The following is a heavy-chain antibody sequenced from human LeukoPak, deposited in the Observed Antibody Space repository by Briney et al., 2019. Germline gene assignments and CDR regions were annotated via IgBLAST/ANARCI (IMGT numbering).Heavy chain of an antibody. J-gene: IGHJ4*02. CDR3: ARTPITTAGMLDN. D-gene: IGHD6-13*01. Sequence: SETLSLTCTVSGGSISSYYWSWIRQPPGKGLEWIGYIYYGGNTNYNPSLTSRVTISIDTSNNQFSLKLTSVTAADTAVYYCARTPITTAGMLDNWGQGTLVTVSP. CDR1: GGSISSYY. CDR2: IYYGGNT. V-gene: IGHV4-59*08.